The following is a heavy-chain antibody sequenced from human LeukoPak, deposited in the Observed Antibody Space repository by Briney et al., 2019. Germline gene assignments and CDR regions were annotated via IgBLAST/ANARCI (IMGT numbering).Heavy chain of an antibody. J-gene: IGHJ6*03. CDR2: IYYSGST. CDR1: GGSISSGDYC. CDR3: AREPDYAAYMDV. V-gene: IGHV4-30-4*08. Sequence: PSETLSLTCTVSGGSISSGDYCWSWIRQPPGKGLEWIGYIYYSGSTYYNPSLKSRVTISVDTSKNQFSLKLSSVTAADTAVYYCAREPDYAAYMDVWGKGTTVTVSS. D-gene: IGHD4-17*01.